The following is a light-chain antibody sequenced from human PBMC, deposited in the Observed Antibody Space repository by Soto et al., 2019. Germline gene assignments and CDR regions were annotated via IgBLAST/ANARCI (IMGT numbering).Light chain of an antibody. V-gene: IGKV3-15*01. Sequence: EIVMTQSPATLSVSPGERATLSCRASQSVSSNLAWYQQKPGQAPRLLIYGASTRVTGIPARFSGSGSGTEFTLTISSLQSEDFAVYYCQQYNNWPGRTFGQGTKVEIK. CDR3: QQYNNWPGRT. CDR1: QSVSSN. CDR2: GAS. J-gene: IGKJ1*01.